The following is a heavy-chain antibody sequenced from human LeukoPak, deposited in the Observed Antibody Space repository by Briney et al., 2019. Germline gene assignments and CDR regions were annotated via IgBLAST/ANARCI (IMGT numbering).Heavy chain of an antibody. Sequence: SETLSLTCTVSGGSISSRSYYWGWIRQPPGKGLEWIGSIYYSGSTYYNPSLKSRDTISVDTSKNQFSLKLSSVTAADTAVYYCARQDYGDLLVDYWGQGTLVTVSS. CDR1: GGSISSRSYY. D-gene: IGHD4-17*01. V-gene: IGHV4-39*01. CDR3: ARQDYGDLLVDY. J-gene: IGHJ4*02. CDR2: IYYSGST.